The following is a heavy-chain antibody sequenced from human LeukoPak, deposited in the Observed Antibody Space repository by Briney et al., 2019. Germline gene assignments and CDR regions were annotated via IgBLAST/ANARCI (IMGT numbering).Heavy chain of an antibody. CDR2: IWYDGSNK. J-gene: IGHJ4*02. CDR3: ARDLYYDFWSGSTFDY. D-gene: IGHD3-3*01. V-gene: IGHV3-33*01. CDR1: GFTISSYG. Sequence: GGSLRLSCAASGFTISSYGMHWVRQAPGKGLEWVAVIWYDGSNKYYADSVKGRFTISRDNSKNTLYLQMNSLRAEDTAVYYCARDLYYDFWSGSTFDYWGQGTLVTVSS.